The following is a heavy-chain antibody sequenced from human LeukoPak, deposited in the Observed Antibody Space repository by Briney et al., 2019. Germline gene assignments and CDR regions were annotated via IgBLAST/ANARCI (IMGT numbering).Heavy chain of an antibody. J-gene: IGHJ4*02. CDR2: ISWNSGSI. D-gene: IGHD3-9*01. CDR1: GFTLSSYS. Sequence: GGSLRLSCAASGFTLSSYSMHWVRQAPGKGLEWVSGISWNSGSIGYADSVKGRFTISRDNAKNSLYLQMNSLRAEDTALYYCAKDLVLRYFDWSFDYWGQGTLVTVSS. CDR3: AKDLVLRYFDWSFDY. V-gene: IGHV3-9*01.